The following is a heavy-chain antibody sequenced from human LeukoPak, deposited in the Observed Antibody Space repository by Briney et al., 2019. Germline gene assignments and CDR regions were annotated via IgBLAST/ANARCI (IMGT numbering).Heavy chain of an antibody. Sequence: PGGSLRLSCAASGFTFSSYGMSWGSQAAGKGMEWGSAISGSGGSTYYADCVKGRFTMSRDNSKNTLYLQMNSLRAEDTAVYYCANYYGSGSFFDYWGQGTLVTVSP. J-gene: IGHJ4*02. V-gene: IGHV3-23*01. D-gene: IGHD3-10*01. CDR1: GFTFSSYG. CDR3: ANYYGSGSFFDY. CDR2: ISGSGGST.